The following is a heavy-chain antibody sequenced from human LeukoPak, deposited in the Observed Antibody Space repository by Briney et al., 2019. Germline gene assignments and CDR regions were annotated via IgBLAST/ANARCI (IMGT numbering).Heavy chain of an antibody. CDR3: ARRKAAAGTTFDY. D-gene: IGHD6-13*01. J-gene: IGHJ4*02. Sequence: SETLSLTCAVYGGSFSGYYWSWIRQPPGKGLEWIGEINHSGSTNYNPSLKSRVTISVDMSKNHFSLKLSSVTAADTAVYYCARRKAAAGTTFDYWGQGTLVTVSS. CDR2: INHSGST. V-gene: IGHV4-34*01. CDR1: GGSFSGYY.